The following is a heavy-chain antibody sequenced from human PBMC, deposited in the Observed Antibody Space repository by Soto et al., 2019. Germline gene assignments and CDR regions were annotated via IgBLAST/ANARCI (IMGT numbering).Heavy chain of an antibody. V-gene: IGHV4-59*01. CDR1: GGSMTYYY. Sequence: QVQLQESGPGLVKPSETLSLTCTVSGGSMTYYYWNWVRQTPGKGLECIAYIYYTGTPNYSPSLKSRVTISVDTSKNQFSLKLTSVTAAGAAVYYCARGSPTAGHYLFYMDVWGKGTAVSVSS. CDR2: IYYTGTP. J-gene: IGHJ6*03. D-gene: IGHD6-13*01. CDR3: ARGSPTAGHYLFYMDV.